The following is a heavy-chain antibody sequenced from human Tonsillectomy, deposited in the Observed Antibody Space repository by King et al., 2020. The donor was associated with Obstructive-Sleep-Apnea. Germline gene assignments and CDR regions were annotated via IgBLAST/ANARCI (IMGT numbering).Heavy chain of an antibody. V-gene: IGHV1-69*01. CDR2: IIPIFGTT. D-gene: IGHD6-19*01. CDR1: GGTFSSYG. Sequence: VQLVESGAEVKKPGSSVKVSCKSSGGTFSSYGISWVRQAPGQGLEWMGGIIPIFGTTNYAQKFQGRVTITADESTRTAYMELSSLRSEDTAVYYCASLDDGAVAGLIDYGMDVWGQGTTVTVSS. J-gene: IGHJ6*02. CDR3: ASLDDGAVAGLIDYGMDV.